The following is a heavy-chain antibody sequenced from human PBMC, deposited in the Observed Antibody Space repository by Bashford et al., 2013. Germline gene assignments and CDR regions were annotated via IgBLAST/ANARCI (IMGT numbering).Heavy chain of an antibody. Sequence: SETLSLTCTVSGDSISSYSWSWIRQPPGKGLQWIGNISDSGSTNFSPSLKSRVTISIDTSKNQFSLKLSSVTAADTAVYYCARHAVSSDFNLFENWGQGTLVTVSS. CDR1: GDSISSYS. CDR2: ISDSGST. CDR3: ARHAVSSDFNLFEN. J-gene: IGHJ4*02. V-gene: IGHV4-59*08. D-gene: IGHD3-22*01.